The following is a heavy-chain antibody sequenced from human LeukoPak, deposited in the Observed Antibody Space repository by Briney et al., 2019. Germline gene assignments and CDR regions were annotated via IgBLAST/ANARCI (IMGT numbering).Heavy chain of an antibody. CDR2: IRYDGSNK. Sequence: GGSLRLSCAASGFTFSSYGMHWVRQAPGKGLEWVAFIRYDGSNKYFADSVKGRFTISRDNSKNTLYLQMNSLRAEDTAVYYCARGPTVGTDYWGQGTLVTVSS. CDR1: GFTFSSYG. J-gene: IGHJ4*02. V-gene: IGHV3-30*02. D-gene: IGHD1-26*01. CDR3: ARGPTVGTDY.